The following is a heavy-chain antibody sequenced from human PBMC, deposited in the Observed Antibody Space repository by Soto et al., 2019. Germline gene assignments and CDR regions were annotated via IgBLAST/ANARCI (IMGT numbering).Heavy chain of an antibody. CDR3: ARGDYYDTSGPFSDAFDI. Sequence: GSLRLSCAASGFTCSRYWMSWVRQAPGKGLEWVANIKPDGSEKWYVDSVKGRFTISRDNAKNSVFLQMNSLRAEDTAVYYCARGDYYDTSGPFSDAFDIRGQGTMVTVSS. CDR1: GFTCSRYW. CDR2: IKPDGSEK. J-gene: IGHJ3*02. V-gene: IGHV3-7*04. D-gene: IGHD3-22*01.